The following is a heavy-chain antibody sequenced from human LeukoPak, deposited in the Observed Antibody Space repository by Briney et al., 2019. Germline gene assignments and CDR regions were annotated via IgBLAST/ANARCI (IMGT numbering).Heavy chain of an antibody. CDR3: ARHNAREMATAYWGY. J-gene: IGHJ4*02. D-gene: IGHD5-24*01. Sequence: SETLSLTCTVSGDSISTYYWSWIRQPPGKGLEWIGEINHSGSTNYNPSLESRVTISVDTSKNQFSLRLSSVTAADTAVYYCARHNAREMATAYWGYWGQGTLVTVSS. CDR2: INHSGST. V-gene: IGHV4-34*01. CDR1: GDSISTYY.